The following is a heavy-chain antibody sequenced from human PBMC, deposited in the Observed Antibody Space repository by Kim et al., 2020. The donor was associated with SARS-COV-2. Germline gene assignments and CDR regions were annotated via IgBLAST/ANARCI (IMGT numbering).Heavy chain of an antibody. CDR2: ISYDGSNK. V-gene: IGHV3-30-3*01. D-gene: IGHD1-26*01. CDR3: ARDREWELLLAYYFDY. CDR1: GFTFSSYA. Sequence: GGSLRLSCAASGFTFSSYAMHWVRQAPGKGLEWVAVISYDGSNKYYADSVKGRFTISRDNSKNTLYLQMNSLRAEDTAVYYCARDREWELLLAYYFDYWGQGTLVTVSS. J-gene: IGHJ4*02.